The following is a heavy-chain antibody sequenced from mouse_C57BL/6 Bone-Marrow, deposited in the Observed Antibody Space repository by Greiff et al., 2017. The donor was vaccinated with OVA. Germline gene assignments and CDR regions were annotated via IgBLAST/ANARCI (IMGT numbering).Heavy chain of an antibody. V-gene: IGHV1-55*01. J-gene: IGHJ3*01. CDR3: ARGWNYYYGSLTY. CDR2: IYPGSGST. CDR1: GYTFTSYW. D-gene: IGHD1-1*01. Sequence: QVQLQQPGAELVKPGASVKMSCKASGYTFTSYWITWVKQRPGQGLEWIGDIYPGSGSTNYNEKFKSKATLTVDTSSSTAYMQLSSLTSEDSAVYYCARGWNYYYGSLTYWGQGTLVTVSA.